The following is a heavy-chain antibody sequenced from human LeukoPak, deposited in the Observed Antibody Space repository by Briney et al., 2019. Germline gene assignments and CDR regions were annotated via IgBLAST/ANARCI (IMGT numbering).Heavy chain of an antibody. CDR2: IYFGGTT. J-gene: IGHJ4*02. V-gene: IGHV4-39*01. CDR3: ARLASYFDF. CDR1: GDPMSRYY. Sequence: SETLSLTCTVSGDPMSRYYWGWIRQPPGKGLEWIGTIYFGGTTYYNPSLKSRVTISGDTSKNQFSLKLNSVTAADTAVYYCARLASYFDFWGQGTLVTVSS.